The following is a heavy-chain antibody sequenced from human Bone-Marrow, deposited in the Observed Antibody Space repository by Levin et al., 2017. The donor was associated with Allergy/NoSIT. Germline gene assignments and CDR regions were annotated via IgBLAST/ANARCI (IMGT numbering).Heavy chain of an antibody. CDR3: ARDRLFGSGPGGMDV. CDR1: GGTFRSYT. Sequence: ASVKVSCKASGGTFRSYTISWVRQAPGQGLEWMGRVIPLLRTSNYAQRFQGRVTITADESTSTIYMDLTSLRSDDTAVYYCARDRLFGSGPGGMDVWGQGTTV. V-gene: IGHV1-69*08. D-gene: IGHD3-10*01. J-gene: IGHJ6*02. CDR2: VIPLLRTS.